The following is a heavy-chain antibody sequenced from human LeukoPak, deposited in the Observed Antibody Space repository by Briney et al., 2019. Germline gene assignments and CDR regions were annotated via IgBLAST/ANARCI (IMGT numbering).Heavy chain of an antibody. Sequence: GGSLRLSCAASGFTFDDYAMHWVRQAPGMGLEWVSGISCSSGNKGYADSVKGRFTISRDNVKISLYLQMNSLRSEDTALYDRAKDKTTVTRGGLDVWGQGTTVTVSS. J-gene: IGHJ6*02. D-gene: IGHD4-11*01. CDR1: GFTFDDYA. CDR3: AKDKTTVTRGGLDV. CDR2: ISCSSGNK. V-gene: IGHV3-9*01.